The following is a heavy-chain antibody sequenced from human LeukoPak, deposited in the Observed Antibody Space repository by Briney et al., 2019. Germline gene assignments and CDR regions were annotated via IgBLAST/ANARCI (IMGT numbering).Heavy chain of an antibody. CDR3: ADYGVSGVRNNFY. D-gene: IGHD3-3*01. CDR1: GLAFSSYA. V-gene: IGHV3-23*01. CDR2: ISVASNT. J-gene: IGHJ4*02. Sequence: GGSLRLSCAASGLAFSSYAMSWVRQAPGKGLEWVSTISVASNTFYADSVKVRFTISRYNSRKTVYLQMTSLRADDTAVYYCADYGVSGVRNNFYWGQGTLVTVSS.